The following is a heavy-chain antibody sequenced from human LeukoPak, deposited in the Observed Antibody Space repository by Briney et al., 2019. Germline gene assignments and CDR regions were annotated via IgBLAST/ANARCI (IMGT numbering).Heavy chain of an antibody. CDR3: ARVYGSGSYYNGYYYYYMDV. Sequence: SETLSLTCTVSGGSISSTSYSWGWIRQPPGKGLEWIGSIYYSGSTYYNPSLKSRVTISVDTSKNQFSLKLSSVTAADTAVYYCARVYGSGSYYNGYYYYYMDVWGKGTTVTISS. CDR2: IYYSGST. CDR1: GGSISSTSYS. D-gene: IGHD3-10*01. J-gene: IGHJ6*03. V-gene: IGHV4-39*01.